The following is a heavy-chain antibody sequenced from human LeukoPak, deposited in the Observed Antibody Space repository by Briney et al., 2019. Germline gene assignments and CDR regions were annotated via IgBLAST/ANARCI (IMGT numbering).Heavy chain of an antibody. Sequence: GGSLRLSCAAYGFTFSSYSMNWVRQAPGKGLEWVSSISSRSSYIYYAHSVKGRFTISRDNAKNTLYLQMNSLRAEGTAVYYCARAGGYCSSTSCYLTAFDSWGQGTMVTVPS. CDR1: GFTFSSYS. D-gene: IGHD2-2*01. CDR2: ISSRSSYI. V-gene: IGHV3-21*01. J-gene: IGHJ3*02. CDR3: ARAGGYCSSTSCYLTAFDS.